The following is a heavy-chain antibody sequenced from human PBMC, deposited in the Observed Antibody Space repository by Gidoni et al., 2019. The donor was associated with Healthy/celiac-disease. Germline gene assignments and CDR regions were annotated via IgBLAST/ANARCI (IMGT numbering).Heavy chain of an antibody. CDR1: GGSISSSTYC. CDR3: ARHHDYDISSPFDY. J-gene: IGHJ4*02. V-gene: IGHV4-39*01. CDR2: IYSSGST. D-gene: IGHD3-9*01. Sequence: QLQLQESGPGLVKPSETLSLTCTVSGGSISSSTYCWGWIRQPPGKGLEWIGSIYSSGSTYYNPSLKSRVTISVDTSKNQFSLKLSSVTAADTAVYYCARHHDYDISSPFDYWGQGTLVTVSS.